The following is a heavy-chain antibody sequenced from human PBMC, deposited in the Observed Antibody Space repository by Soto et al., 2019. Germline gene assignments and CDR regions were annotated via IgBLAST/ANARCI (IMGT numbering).Heavy chain of an antibody. J-gene: IGHJ5*02. Sequence: PGGSLRLSCAASEFSFSECWMAWVRQAPGKGLEWVANLDQGGGEKHYGDSVKGRFTISRDNAKNSLYLQMNSLRAEDTAVYYCARGGNWLGHWGQGTLVTVSS. V-gene: IGHV3-7*05. CDR2: LDQGGGEK. D-gene: IGHD3-10*01. CDR1: EFSFSECW. CDR3: ARGGNWLGH.